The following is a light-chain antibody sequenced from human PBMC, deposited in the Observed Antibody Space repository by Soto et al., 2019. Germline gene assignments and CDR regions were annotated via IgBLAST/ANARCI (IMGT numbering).Light chain of an antibody. CDR3: QQRSNWPAN. J-gene: IGKJ5*01. Sequence: EIVLTQSPGTLSLSPGERATLSCRASQSVTSSYLAWYQLKPGQAPRLLIYGASSRATGIPDRFSGSGSGTDFTLTISSLEPEDFAVYYCQQRSNWPANFGQGTRLEIK. CDR1: QSVTSSY. V-gene: IGKV3D-20*02. CDR2: GAS.